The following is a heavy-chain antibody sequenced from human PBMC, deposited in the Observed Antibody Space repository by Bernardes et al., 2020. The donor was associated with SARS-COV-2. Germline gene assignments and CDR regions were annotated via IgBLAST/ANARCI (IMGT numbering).Heavy chain of an antibody. J-gene: IGHJ4*02. CDR1: GFDFTNYW. Sequence: SLKISCKVSGFDFTNYWIGWVRQMPGTGLEWMGIIYPRDSDTRYSPSFQGQVTISADKSITTAYLQWSSLKASDTAMYYCARQSSFVAASGIDYWGQGTLVTVSS. D-gene: IGHD6-13*01. CDR3: ARQSSFVAASGIDY. V-gene: IGHV5-51*01. CDR2: IYPRDSDT.